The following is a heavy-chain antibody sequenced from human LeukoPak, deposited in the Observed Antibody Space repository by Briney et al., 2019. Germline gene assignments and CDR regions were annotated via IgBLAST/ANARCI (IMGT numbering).Heavy chain of an antibody. CDR1: GGSISSYY. Sequence: SETLSLTCTVSGGSISSYYWSWIRQPPGKGLEWIGYIYYSGSTNYNPSLKSRVTISVDTSKNQFSLKLSPVTAADTAVYYCARDVGWEQQPDAFDIWGQGTMVTVSS. J-gene: IGHJ3*02. CDR2: IYYSGST. V-gene: IGHV4-59*01. D-gene: IGHD6-13*01. CDR3: ARDVGWEQQPDAFDI.